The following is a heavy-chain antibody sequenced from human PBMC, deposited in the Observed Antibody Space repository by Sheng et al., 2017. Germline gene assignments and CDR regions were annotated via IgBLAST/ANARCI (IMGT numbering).Heavy chain of an antibody. D-gene: IGHD3-22*01. J-gene: IGHJ3*02. CDR2: INSDGSST. Sequence: EVQLVESGGGLVQPGGSLRLSCAASGFTFSSYWMHWVRQAPGKGLVWVSRINSDGSSTSYADSVKGRFTISRDNAKNTLYLQMNSLRAEDTAVYYCARAGGHYYDSSGYYPDAFDIWGQGTMVTVSS. CDR3: ARAGGHYYDSSGYYPDAFDI. V-gene: IGHV3-74*01. CDR1: GFTFSSYW.